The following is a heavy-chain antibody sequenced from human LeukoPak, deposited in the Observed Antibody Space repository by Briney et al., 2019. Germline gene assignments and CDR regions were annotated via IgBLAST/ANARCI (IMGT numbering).Heavy chain of an antibody. V-gene: IGHV5-51*01. CDR1: GYSFTSYW. CDR3: ARIGYCSSTSCYWILDY. J-gene: IGHJ4*02. Sequence: GESLKISCKGPGYSFTSYWIGWVRQMPGKGLEWMGIIYPGDSDTRYSPSFQGQVTISADKSISTAYLQWSSLKASDTAMYYCARIGYCSSTSCYWILDYWGQGTLVTVSS. CDR2: IYPGDSDT. D-gene: IGHD2-2*01.